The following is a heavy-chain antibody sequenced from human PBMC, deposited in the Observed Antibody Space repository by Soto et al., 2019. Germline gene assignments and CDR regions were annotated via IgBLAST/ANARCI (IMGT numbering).Heavy chain of an antibody. CDR1: GGTFSSYT. CDR3: ARVNGDAAFDI. D-gene: IGHD4-17*01. J-gene: IGHJ3*02. Sequence: SVKVSCKASGGTFSSYTISWVRQAPGQGLEWMGRIIPILGIANYAQRFQGRVTITADKSTSTAYMELSSLRSEDTAVYYCARVNGDAAFDIWGQGTMVTVSS. CDR2: IIPILGIA. V-gene: IGHV1-69*02.